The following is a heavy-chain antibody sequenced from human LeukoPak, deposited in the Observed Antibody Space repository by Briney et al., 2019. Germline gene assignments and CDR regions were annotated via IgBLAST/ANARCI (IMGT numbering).Heavy chain of an antibody. Sequence: GGSLGLSCTASGFTSSSYAMTWVRQAPGKGLEWVSAISGSGGSTYYADSVKGRFTISRDNSKNTLYLQMNSLRAEDTAVYYCAKGPNCSTTSCYTVGLIDYWGQGTLVTVSS. D-gene: IGHD2-2*02. CDR1: GFTSSSYA. V-gene: IGHV3-23*01. CDR3: AKGPNCSTTSCYTVGLIDY. J-gene: IGHJ4*02. CDR2: ISGSGGST.